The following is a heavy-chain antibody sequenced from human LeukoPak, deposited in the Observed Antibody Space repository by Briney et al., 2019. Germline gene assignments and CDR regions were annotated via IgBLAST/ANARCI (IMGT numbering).Heavy chain of an antibody. CDR3: AKHPRITMIVVVNAFDY. CDR2: VSDSGGAT. CDR1: GFTFSSYA. J-gene: IGHJ4*02. Sequence: GGSLRLSCAASGFTFSSYAMSWVRQAPGKGLEWVSGVSDSGGATYYADSVKGRFTISRDNSKNTLYLQMNSLRAEDTAVYYCAKHPRITMIVVVNAFDYWGQGTLVTVSS. V-gene: IGHV3-23*01. D-gene: IGHD3-22*01.